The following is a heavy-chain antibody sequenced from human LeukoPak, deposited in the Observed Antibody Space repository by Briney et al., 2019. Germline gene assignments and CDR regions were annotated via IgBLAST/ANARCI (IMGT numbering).Heavy chain of an antibody. V-gene: IGHV3-23*01. CDR3: ASTGVMSAINDY. CDR1: GFTFSSYS. J-gene: IGHJ4*02. D-gene: IGHD2-21*01. CDR2: ISGTGDTT. Sequence: GGSLRLSCAASGFTFSSYSMSWVRQAPGKGRVWVSSISGTGDTTYYADSVKGRLTISTETPKNTLYLHMNSLRAEDTAIYYCASTGVMSAINDYWGQGTLVTVSS.